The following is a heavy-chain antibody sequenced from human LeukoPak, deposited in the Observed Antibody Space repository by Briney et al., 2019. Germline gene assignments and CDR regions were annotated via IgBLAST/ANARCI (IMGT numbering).Heavy chain of an antibody. J-gene: IGHJ4*02. D-gene: IGHD1-26*01. CDR1: GFTFSSYA. Sequence: GGSLRLSCAGSGFTFSSYALSWVRQAPGKGLEWVSVTSGSGGTTYYADSVKGRFTISRDNTKNTLYLQMNSLRDEDTAVYYCARRIGGAYNFDYWGQGTLVTASS. CDR2: TSGSGGTT. CDR3: ARRIGGAYNFDY. V-gene: IGHV3-23*01.